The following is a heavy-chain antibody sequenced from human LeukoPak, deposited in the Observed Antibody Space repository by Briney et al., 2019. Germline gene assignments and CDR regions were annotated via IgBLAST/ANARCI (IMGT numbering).Heavy chain of an antibody. V-gene: IGHV3-7*01. CDR3: ARVLPVASRDY. D-gene: IGHD2-2*01. J-gene: IGHJ4*02. CDR2: IKQDGSDK. CDR1: GFTFSTYW. Sequence: GGSLRLSCAASGFTFSTYWMSWVRQAPGKGLEWVANIKQDGSDKFYVDSVKGRFTISRDNAKNSLYLQMNSLRAEDTAVYYCARVLPVASRDYWGQGTLVTVSS.